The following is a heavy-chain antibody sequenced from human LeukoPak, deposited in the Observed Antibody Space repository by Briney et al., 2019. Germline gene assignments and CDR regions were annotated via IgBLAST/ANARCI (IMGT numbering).Heavy chain of an antibody. Sequence: GGSLRLSCAASGFTFSRYYMSWVRQAPGKGLEWVSSISSSSSYIYYADSVRGRFTISRDNAKNSLYLQMNSLRAEDTAVYFCAGLMTKDALDIWGQGTMVTVSS. J-gene: IGHJ3*02. CDR3: AGLMTKDALDI. D-gene: IGHD3-16*01. V-gene: IGHV3-21*01. CDR2: ISSSSSYI. CDR1: GFTFSRYY.